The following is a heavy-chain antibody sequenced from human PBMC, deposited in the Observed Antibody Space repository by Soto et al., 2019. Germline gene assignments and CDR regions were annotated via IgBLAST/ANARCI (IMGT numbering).Heavy chain of an antibody. CDR3: TRDPNLPDVVVVAATPGFDY. Sequence: PGGSLRLSCTASGFTFGDYAMSWFCQAPGKGLEWVGFIRSKAYGGTTEYAASVKGRFTISRDDSKSIAYLQMNSLKTEDTAVYYCTRDPNLPDVVVVAATPGFDYWGQGTLVTVSS. V-gene: IGHV3-49*03. CDR1: GFTFGDYA. J-gene: IGHJ4*02. CDR2: IRSKAYGGTT. D-gene: IGHD2-15*01.